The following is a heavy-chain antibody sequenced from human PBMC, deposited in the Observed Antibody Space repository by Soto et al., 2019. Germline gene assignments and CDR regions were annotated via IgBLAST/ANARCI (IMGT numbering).Heavy chain of an antibody. V-gene: IGHV3-48*03. CDR3: ATTEYSSSPLYSGMDV. J-gene: IGHJ6*02. D-gene: IGHD6-6*01. Sequence: GSLRLSCAASGFTFSSYEMNWVRQAPGKGLEWVSYISSSGSTIYYADSVKGRFTISRDNAKNSLYLQMNSLRAEDTAVYYCATTEYSSSPLYSGMDVWGQGTTVTVSS. CDR1: GFTFSSYE. CDR2: ISSSGSTI.